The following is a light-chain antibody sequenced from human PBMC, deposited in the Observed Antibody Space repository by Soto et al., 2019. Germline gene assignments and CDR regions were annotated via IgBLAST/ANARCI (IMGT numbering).Light chain of an antibody. V-gene: IGLV2-11*01. J-gene: IGLJ1*01. CDR2: DVS. CDR3: CSYADSYTSLYV. CDR1: SSDVGGYNY. Sequence: QSALTQPRSVSGSPGQSVTISCTGTSSDVGGYNYVSWYQQHPGKAPKLMIYDVSNRPSGVPDRFSGSKSGNTASLTISGLQAEDEADYYCCSYADSYTSLYVFGTGTKLTVL.